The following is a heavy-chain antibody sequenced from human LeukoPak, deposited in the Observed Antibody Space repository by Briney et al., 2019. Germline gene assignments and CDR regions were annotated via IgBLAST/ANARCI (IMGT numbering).Heavy chain of an antibody. CDR2: ISSSSSYI. Sequence: GGSLRLSCAASGFTFSSYSMNWVRQAPGKGLEWVSSISSSSSYIYYADSVKSRFTISRDNAKNSLYLQMNSLRAEDTAVYYCARVGGFIVATITNYFDYWGQGTLVTVSS. CDR1: GFTFSSYS. D-gene: IGHD5-12*01. V-gene: IGHV3-21*01. J-gene: IGHJ4*02. CDR3: ARVGGFIVATITNYFDY.